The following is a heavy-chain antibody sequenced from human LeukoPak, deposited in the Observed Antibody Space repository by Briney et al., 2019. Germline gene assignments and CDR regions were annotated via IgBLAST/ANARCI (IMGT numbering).Heavy chain of an antibody. Sequence: PGGSLRLSCAASGFTVSSNYMSWVRQAPGKGLEWVSCISSSRGYTYYADSVTGRFTISRDNAKNSLYLQMNSLRAEDTAVYYCARALAVAADPMDVWGTGTTVTISS. J-gene: IGHJ6*03. CDR3: ARALAVAADPMDV. CDR2: ISSSRGYT. V-gene: IGHV3-21*01. CDR1: GFTVSSNY. D-gene: IGHD6-19*01.